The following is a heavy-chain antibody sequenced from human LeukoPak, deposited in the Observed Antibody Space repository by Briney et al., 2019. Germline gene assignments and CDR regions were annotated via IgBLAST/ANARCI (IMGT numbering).Heavy chain of an antibody. CDR3: ARVPAATRGAWWFDP. CDR2: IYYSGST. J-gene: IGHJ5*02. CDR1: GGSISSYY. Sequence: MASETLSLTCTVSGGSISSYYWSWLRQPPGKGLEWFGYIYYSGSTNYNPSLKSRVTISVDTSKNQFSLKLSSVTAADTAVYYCARVPAATRGAWWFDPWGQGTLVTVSS. D-gene: IGHD2-2*01. V-gene: IGHV4-59*01.